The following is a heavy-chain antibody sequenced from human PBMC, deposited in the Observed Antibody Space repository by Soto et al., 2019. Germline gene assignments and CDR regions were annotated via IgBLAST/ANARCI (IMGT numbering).Heavy chain of an antibody. Sequence: QVQLVESGGGVVQPGRSLRLSCAASGFTFCSYGMHWVRQAPGKGLEWVAVISYDGSNKYYADSVKGRFTISRDNSKNTLYLQMNSLRAEDTAVYYCANYRRHSSGWSTGDYFDYWGQGPLVTVSS. V-gene: IGHV3-30*18. D-gene: IGHD6-19*01. CDR1: GFTFCSYG. CDR3: ANYRRHSSGWSTGDYFDY. J-gene: IGHJ4*02. CDR2: ISYDGSNK.